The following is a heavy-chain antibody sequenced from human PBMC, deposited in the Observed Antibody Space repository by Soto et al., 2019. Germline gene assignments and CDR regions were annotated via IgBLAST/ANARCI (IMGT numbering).Heavy chain of an antibody. CDR2: ISSNGGTT. CDR1: GFTFSSYD. J-gene: IGHJ4*02. Sequence: EVQLAESGGGMVQPGGSLRLSCVASGFTFSSYDMHWVRQAPGKGLEYVSSISSNGGTTYYGNSVKGRFTIFRDNSKNTLYLHMGSLRADYMAVYYCVRRVSGNYDYWGQGTLVTVSS. CDR3: VRRVSGNYDY. V-gene: IGHV3-64*01. D-gene: IGHD1-7*01.